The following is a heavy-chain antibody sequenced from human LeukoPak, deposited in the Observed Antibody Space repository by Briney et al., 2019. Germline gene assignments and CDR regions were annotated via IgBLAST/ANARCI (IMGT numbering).Heavy chain of an antibody. V-gene: IGHV3-7*01. CDR3: ARAFSSGWADY. Sequence: GGSLRLSCAASGFTFSSYWMTWVRQAPGKGLEWVANIKQDGSEKYYVDSVEGRFTISRDNAKNSLYLQMTSLRAEDTAVYYCARAFSSGWADYWGQGTLVTVSS. D-gene: IGHD6-19*01. CDR1: GFTFSSYW. CDR2: IKQDGSEK. J-gene: IGHJ4*02.